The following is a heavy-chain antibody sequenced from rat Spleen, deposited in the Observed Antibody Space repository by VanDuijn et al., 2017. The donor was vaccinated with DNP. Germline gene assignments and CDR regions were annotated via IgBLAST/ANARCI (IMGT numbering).Heavy chain of an antibody. V-gene: IGHV5-25*01. D-gene: IGHD3-1*01. CDR2: ISTSGGST. CDR3: AILYWYYFDY. Sequence: EVQLVESGGGLVQPGRSLKLSCAASGFTFSNYDMAWVRQAPTKGLEWVASISTSGGSTYYRDSVKGRFTVSRDNAKSTLYLQMDSLRSEDTATYYCAILYWYYFDYWGQGVMVTVSS. J-gene: IGHJ2*01. CDR1: GFTFSNYD.